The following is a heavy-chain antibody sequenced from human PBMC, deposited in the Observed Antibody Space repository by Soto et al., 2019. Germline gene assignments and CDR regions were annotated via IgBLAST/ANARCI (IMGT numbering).Heavy chain of an antibody. Sequence: GGSLRLSCAASGFAFSSYSMNWVNQAPGKGLEWVSSISSSSSYIYYADSVKGRFTISRDNAKNSLYLQMNSLRAEDTAVYYCARAPYDSRAFDIWGQGTMVTVSS. J-gene: IGHJ3*02. CDR3: ARAPYDSRAFDI. V-gene: IGHV3-21*01. CDR2: ISSSSSYI. CDR1: GFAFSSYS. D-gene: IGHD3-3*01.